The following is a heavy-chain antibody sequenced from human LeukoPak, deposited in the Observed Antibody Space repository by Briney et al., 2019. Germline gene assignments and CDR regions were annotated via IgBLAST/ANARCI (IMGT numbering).Heavy chain of an antibody. CDR1: GFTFSTYG. CDR2: ISYDGTNK. J-gene: IGHJ4*02. D-gene: IGHD3-10*01. V-gene: IGHV3-30*18. CDR3: AKALWFGELNY. Sequence: GRSLRLSCAASGFTFSTYGVHWVRQAPGKGLEWVAVISYDGTNKYYADSVKGRFTISRDNSENTLYLQLNSLRTEDTAVYYCAKALWFGELNYWGQGTLVTVSS.